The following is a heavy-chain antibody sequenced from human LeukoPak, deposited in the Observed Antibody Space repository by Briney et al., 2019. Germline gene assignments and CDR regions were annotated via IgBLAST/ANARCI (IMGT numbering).Heavy chain of an antibody. CDR3: ARVVQSTDSSGFYLPEYFQH. V-gene: IGHV4-38-2*02. J-gene: IGHJ1*01. Sequence: SETLSLTCTVSGYSISSGYHWGWIRQPPGKALEWIGSIYHSGSTYYNPSLKSRVTISVDTSKNQFSLKLSSVTAADTAVYYCARVVQSTDSSGFYLPEYFQHWGQGTLVTVSS. CDR2: IYHSGST. CDR1: GYSISSGYH. D-gene: IGHD3-22*01.